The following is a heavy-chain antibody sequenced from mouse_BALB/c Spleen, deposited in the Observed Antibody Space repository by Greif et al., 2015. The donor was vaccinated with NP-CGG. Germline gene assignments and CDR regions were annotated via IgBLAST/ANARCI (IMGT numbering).Heavy chain of an antibody. D-gene: IGHD1-1*01. Sequence: VQLQQSGAELVKPGASVKLSCTASGFNIKDTYMHWVKQRPEQGLEWIGRIDPANGNTEYDPKFQGKATITADTSSNTAYLQLSSLTSEDTAVYYCARGDYYGSSYYAMDYWGQGTSVTVSS. V-gene: IGHV14-3*02. CDR3: ARGDYYGSSYYAMDY. CDR2: IDPANGNT. J-gene: IGHJ4*01. CDR1: GFNIKDTY.